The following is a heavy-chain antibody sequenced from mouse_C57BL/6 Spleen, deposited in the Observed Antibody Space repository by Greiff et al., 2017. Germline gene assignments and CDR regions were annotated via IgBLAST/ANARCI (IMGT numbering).Heavy chain of an antibody. V-gene: IGHV1-76*01. D-gene: IGHD1-1*01. J-gene: IGHJ4*01. CDR2: IYPGSGNT. CDR1: GYTFTDYY. Sequence: VQLQQSGAELVRPGASVKLSCKASGYTFTDYYINWVKQRPGQGLEWIARIYPGSGNTYYHEKFKGKATLTAEKSSSTAYMQLSSLTSEDSAVYFCAREWDYGSSSYAMDYWGQGTSVTVSS. CDR3: AREWDYGSSSYAMDY.